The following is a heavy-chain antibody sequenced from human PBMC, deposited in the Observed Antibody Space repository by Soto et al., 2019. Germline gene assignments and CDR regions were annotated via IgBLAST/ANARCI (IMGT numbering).Heavy chain of an antibody. CDR3: ARADGPGFVGP. CDR2: INGGNGNT. J-gene: IGHJ5*02. CDR1: GYSFTSYG. D-gene: IGHD2-2*01. Sequence: QVQLVQSGAEEKKPGASVKVSCKASGYSFTSYGMHWVRQAPGQRLEWMGWINGGNGNTKYSQKFRGRVTITRDTSASTAYMELSSLTSEDTAVYYCARADGPGFVGPWGQGTLVTVSS. V-gene: IGHV1-3*05.